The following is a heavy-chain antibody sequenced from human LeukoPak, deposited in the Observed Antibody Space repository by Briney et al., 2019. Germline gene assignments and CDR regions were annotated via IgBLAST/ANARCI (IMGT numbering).Heavy chain of an antibody. V-gene: IGHV3-21*01. CDR1: GFTFSSYN. D-gene: IGHD6-19*01. CDR3: ARDLCPTFIAVAGSVGVRFDY. J-gene: IGHJ4*02. CDR2: ISSSSYYI. Sequence: PGGSLRLSCAASGFTFSSYNMNWVRQAPGKGLEWVSSISSSSYYIYYADSVKGRFTISRDNAKNSLYLQMNSLRAEDTAVYYCARDLCPTFIAVAGSVGVRFDYWGQGTLVTVSS.